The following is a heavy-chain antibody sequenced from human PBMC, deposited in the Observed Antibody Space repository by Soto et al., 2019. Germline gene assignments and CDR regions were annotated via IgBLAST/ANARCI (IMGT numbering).Heavy chain of an antibody. CDR3: AKDPEQLFYYYYGMDV. Sequence: GGSLRLSCAASGFTFSSYVMHWVRQAPGKGLEWVAVISYDGSNKYYADSVKGRFTISRDNSKNTLYLQMNSLRAEDTAVYYCAKDPEQLFYYYYGMDVWGQGTTVTVSS. CDR1: GFTFSSYV. J-gene: IGHJ6*02. D-gene: IGHD6-13*01. V-gene: IGHV3-30*18. CDR2: ISYDGSNK.